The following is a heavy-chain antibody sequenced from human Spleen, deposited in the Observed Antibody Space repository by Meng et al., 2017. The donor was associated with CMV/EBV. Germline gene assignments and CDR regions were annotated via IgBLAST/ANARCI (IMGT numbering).Heavy chain of an antibody. D-gene: IGHD3-16*02. CDR1: GYTFTGYY. CDR2: INPNSGGT. Sequence: GYTFTGYYMHWVRQAPGQGLEWMGWINPNSGGTNYAQKFQGRVTMTRDTSITTAYMELSRLRSDDTAVYYCARDYSVRLGELSGWFDPWGQGTLVTVS. V-gene: IGHV1-2*02. CDR3: ARDYSVRLGELSGWFDP. J-gene: IGHJ5*02.